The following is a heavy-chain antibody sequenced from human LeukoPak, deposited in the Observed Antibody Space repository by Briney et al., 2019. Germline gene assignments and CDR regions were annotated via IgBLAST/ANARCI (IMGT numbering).Heavy chain of an antibody. V-gene: IGHV3-21*01. CDR3: ARDGIEWELPQFDY. CDR2: ISSSSSYI. J-gene: IGHJ4*02. Sequence: AVGGLRISCSASGVTFSSHSLNSVRHGPGKGLEWGSSISSSSSYIYYADSVKGRFTISRDNAKNSLYLQMNSLRAEDTAVYYCARDGIEWELPQFDYWGQGTLVTVSS. D-gene: IGHD1-26*01. CDR1: GVTFSSHS.